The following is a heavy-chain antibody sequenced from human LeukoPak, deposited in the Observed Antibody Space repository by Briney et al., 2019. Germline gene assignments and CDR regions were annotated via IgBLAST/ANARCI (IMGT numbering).Heavy chain of an antibody. CDR2: IYSGGST. V-gene: IGHV3-53*01. Sequence: GGSLRLSCAASGFTVSSNYMSWVRQAPGKGLEWVSVIYSGGSTYYADSVKGRFTISRDNSKNTLYLQMNSLRAEDTAVYYCASLTYSGSYQGDGDVDYWGQGTLVTVSS. CDR1: GFTVSSNY. D-gene: IGHD1-26*01. J-gene: IGHJ4*02. CDR3: ASLTYSGSYQGDGDVDY.